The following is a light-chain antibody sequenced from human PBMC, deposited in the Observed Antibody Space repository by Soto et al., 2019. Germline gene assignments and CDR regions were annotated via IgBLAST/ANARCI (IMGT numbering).Light chain of an antibody. Sequence: QSALTQPPSASGSPGQSVTISCTGTSSDIGGYNYVSWYQQHPGKAPKLIIYEVSKRPSGVPDRFSGSKSGNTASLTVSGLHTEDEADYYRSSYAGSDNLAFGGGTKVTV. V-gene: IGLV2-8*01. CDR3: SSYAGSDNLA. CDR2: EVS. J-gene: IGLJ2*01. CDR1: SSDIGGYNY.